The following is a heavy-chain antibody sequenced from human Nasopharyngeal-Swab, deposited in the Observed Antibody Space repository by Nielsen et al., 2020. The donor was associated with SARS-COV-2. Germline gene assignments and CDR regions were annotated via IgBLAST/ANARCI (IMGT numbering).Heavy chain of an antibody. CDR3: ARSGYGYSDIDY. CDR2: IIPIFGTA. J-gene: IGHJ4*02. D-gene: IGHD5-24*01. V-gene: IGHV1-69*13. CDR1: GGTFSSYA. Sequence: SVKVSCKASGGTFSSYAISWVRQAPGQGLEWMGGIIPIFGTADYAQKFQDRVTITADESTSTAYMELSSLRSEDTAVYYCARSGYGYSDIDYWGQGTLVTVSS.